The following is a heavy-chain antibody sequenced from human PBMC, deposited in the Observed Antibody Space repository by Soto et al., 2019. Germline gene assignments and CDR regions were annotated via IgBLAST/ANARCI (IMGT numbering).Heavy chain of an antibody. CDR1: GGTFSSYA. CDR3: ARGDSSSPTPYYYYGMDV. J-gene: IGHJ6*02. V-gene: IGHV1-69*12. D-gene: IGHD6-6*01. Sequence: QVQLVQSGAEVKKPGSSVKVSCKASGGTFSSYAISWVRQAPGQGLEWMGGISPIFGTANYAQKFQGRVTITAEESTSTAYMELSSLRAEDTAVYYCARGDSSSPTPYYYYGMDVWGQGTTVTVSS. CDR2: ISPIFGTA.